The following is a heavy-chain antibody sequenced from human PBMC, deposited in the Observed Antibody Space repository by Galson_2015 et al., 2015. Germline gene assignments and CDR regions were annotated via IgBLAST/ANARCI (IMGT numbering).Heavy chain of an antibody. CDR2: INAGNGNT. D-gene: IGHD3-10*01. Sequence: SVKVSCKASGYTFTSYAVHWVRQAPGQRLEWMGWINAGNGNTKYSQKFQGRVTITRDTSASTAYMELSSLRSEDTAVYYCASVLLWFGYHAFDIWGQGTMVTVSS. J-gene: IGHJ3*02. CDR3: ASVLLWFGYHAFDI. V-gene: IGHV1-3*01. CDR1: GYTFTSYA.